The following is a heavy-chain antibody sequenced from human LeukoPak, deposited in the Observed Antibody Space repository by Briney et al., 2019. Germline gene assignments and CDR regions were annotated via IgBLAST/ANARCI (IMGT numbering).Heavy chain of an antibody. J-gene: IGHJ4*02. CDR2: IYYSGST. D-gene: IGHD2-21*01. CDR1: GGSISSYY. V-gene: IGHV4-59*08. CDR3: ARHNSFAYCGGDCYDY. Sequence: SETLSLTCTVSGGSISSYYWSWIRQPPGKGLEWIGYIYYSGSTNYNPSLKSRVTISVDTSKSQFSLKLSSVTAADTAVYYCARHNSFAYCGGDCYDYWGQGTLVTVSS.